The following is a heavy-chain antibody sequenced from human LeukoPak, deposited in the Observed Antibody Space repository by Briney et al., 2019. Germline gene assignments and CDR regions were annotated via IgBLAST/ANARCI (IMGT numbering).Heavy chain of an antibody. D-gene: IGHD1-1*01. CDR2: INHSGST. J-gene: IGHJ4*02. Sequence: SETLSLTCAVYGGSFSGYYWSWIRQPPGKGLEWIGEINHSGSTNYNPSLKRRVTISVDTSKKQFSLKLSWVTAADTAVYYCARQGELEVFDYWGQGTLVTVSS. V-gene: IGHV4-34*01. CDR1: GGSFSGYY. CDR3: ARQGELEVFDY.